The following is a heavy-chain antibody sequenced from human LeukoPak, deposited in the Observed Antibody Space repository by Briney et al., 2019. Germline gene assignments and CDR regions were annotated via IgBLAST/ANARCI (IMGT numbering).Heavy chain of an antibody. D-gene: IGHD3-10*01. V-gene: IGHV4-59*01. CDR1: GGSISSYY. J-gene: IGHJ5*02. CDR3: ARGGYYGSGNDFRFDP. Sequence: TSETLSLTCTVSGGSISSYYWSWIRQPPGKGLEWIGYIYYSGSTNYNPSLKSRVTISVDTSKNQFSLKLTSVTAADTAVYFCARGGYYGSGNDFRFDPWGQGTLVTVSS. CDR2: IYYSGST.